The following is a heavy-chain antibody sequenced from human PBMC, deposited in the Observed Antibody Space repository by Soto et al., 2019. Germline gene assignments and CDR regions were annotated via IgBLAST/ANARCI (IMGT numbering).Heavy chain of an antibody. CDR3: ASRGPVTEKIDH. D-gene: IGHD4-17*01. Sequence: QVQLVQSGADAKKPGSSVKVSCTASGGTFNSFVIRWVRQAPGQGLEWMGRITPMFDTIDYAQKFQGRMTISADEFTTTVFMELCRLTSEDTAVYYCASRGPVTEKIDHWGQGTLVTVSS. V-gene: IGHV1-69*18. CDR1: GGTFNSFV. J-gene: IGHJ4*02. CDR2: ITPMFDTI.